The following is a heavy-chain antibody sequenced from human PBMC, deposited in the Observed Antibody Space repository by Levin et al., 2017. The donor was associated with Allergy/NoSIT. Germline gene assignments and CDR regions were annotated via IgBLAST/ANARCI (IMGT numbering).Heavy chain of an antibody. CDR3: ARGVVVTAPGFFDL. V-gene: IGHV3-74*01. D-gene: IGHD2-21*02. J-gene: IGHJ2*01. Sequence: GESLKVSCEASGFTLSSYWMHWVRQAPGKGLVWVSRIKSDGSSISYADSVKGRFTISRDNAKNTLYLEMNSLRPEDTAVYYCARGVVVTAPGFFDLWGRGTLVTVSS. CDR1: GFTLSSYW. CDR2: IKSDGSSI.